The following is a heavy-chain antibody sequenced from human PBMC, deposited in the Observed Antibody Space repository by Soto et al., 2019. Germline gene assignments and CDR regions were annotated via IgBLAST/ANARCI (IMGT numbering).Heavy chain of an antibody. D-gene: IGHD2-15*01. Sequence: ASVKVSFKTSGYTFTSYGITWVRQAPGQGLEWMGWISTDKGKTNYAQKFQGRVTMTTDTSTSTAYMELRSLRSDDTAVYYCARVIRVVAATHNWFDPWGQGTLVTVSS. CDR3: ARVIRVVAATHNWFDP. V-gene: IGHV1-18*01. CDR2: ISTDKGKT. CDR1: GYTFTSYG. J-gene: IGHJ5*01.